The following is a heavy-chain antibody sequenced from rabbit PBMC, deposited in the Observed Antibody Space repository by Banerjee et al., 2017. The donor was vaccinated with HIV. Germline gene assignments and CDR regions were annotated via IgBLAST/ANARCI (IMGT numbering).Heavy chain of an antibody. V-gene: IGHV1S40*01. D-gene: IGHD2-1*01. Sequence: QSLEESGGDLVQPGASLPLTCTASGLDFSSSYYMCWVRQAPGRGLEWIACILTSTGNTYYASWAKGRFTISKTSSTTVTLQMTSLTAADTATYFCARNGGGAGNGLALWGQGTLVTVS. CDR3: ARNGGGAGNGLAL. J-gene: IGHJ3*01. CDR1: GLDFSSSYY. CDR2: ILTSTGNT.